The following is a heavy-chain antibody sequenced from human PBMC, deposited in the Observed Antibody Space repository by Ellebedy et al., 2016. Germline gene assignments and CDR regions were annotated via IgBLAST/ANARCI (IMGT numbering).Heavy chain of an antibody. CDR1: GGSISSYY. J-gene: IGHJ5*02. Sequence: SETLSLTXSVSGGSISSYYWSWIRQPAGKGLEWIGRFRPSGRSDYNPSLKSRVTMSVDTSKNQFSLELRSVTAADTAVYYCARDLEGSRFNPWGQGTLVTVSS. CDR3: ARDLEGSRFNP. V-gene: IGHV4-4*07. D-gene: IGHD3-3*01. CDR2: FRPSGRS.